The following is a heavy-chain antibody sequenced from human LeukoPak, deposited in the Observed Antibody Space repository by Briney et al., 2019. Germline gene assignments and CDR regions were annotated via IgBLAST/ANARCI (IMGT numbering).Heavy chain of an antibody. CDR2: IYHSGST. CDR3: ARDRTAAAGYFDY. J-gene: IGHJ4*02. V-gene: IGHV4-4*02. CDR1: GGSISSSNW. Sequence: TSSETLSLTCAVSGGSISSSNWWSWVRQPPGKGLEWIGEIYHSGSTNYNPSLKSRVTISVDKSKNQFSLKLSSVTAADTAVYYCARDRTAAAGYFDYWGQGTQVTVSS. D-gene: IGHD6-13*01.